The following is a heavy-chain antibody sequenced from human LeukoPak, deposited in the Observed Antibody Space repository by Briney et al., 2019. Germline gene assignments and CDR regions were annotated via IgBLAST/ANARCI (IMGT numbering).Heavy chain of an antibody. J-gene: IGHJ4*02. CDR1: GFTFSSYW. CDR3: ARVGGSGFYFDY. Sequence: GSLRLSCAASGFTFSSYWMSWVRQAPGQGLEWVANIKHDGSEKYYVDYVKGRFTITRDTATNSAYLQMNSLRAEDTAVYYCARVGGSGFYFDYWGQGTLVTVSS. V-gene: IGHV3-7*01. D-gene: IGHD6-19*01. CDR2: IKHDGSEK.